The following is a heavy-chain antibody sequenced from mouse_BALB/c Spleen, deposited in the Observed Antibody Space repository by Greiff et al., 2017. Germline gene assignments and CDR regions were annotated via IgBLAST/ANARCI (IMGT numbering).Heavy chain of an antibody. J-gene: IGHJ2*01. CDR1: GYAFSSSW. Sequence: VQLQQSGPELVKPGASVKISCKASGYAFSSSWMNWVKQRPGQGLEWIGRIYPGDGDTNYNGKFKGKATLTADKSSSTAYMQLSSLTSVDSAVYFCARESYLDYWGQGTTLTVSS. V-gene: IGHV1-82*01. CDR3: ARESYLDY. CDR2: IYPGDGDT.